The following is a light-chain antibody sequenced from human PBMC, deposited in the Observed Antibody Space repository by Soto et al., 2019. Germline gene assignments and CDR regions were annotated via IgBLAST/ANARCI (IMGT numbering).Light chain of an antibody. J-gene: IGLJ2*01. CDR3: SSYTSSSPLV. CDR2: DVT. V-gene: IGLV2-14*01. Sequence: QSALTQPASVSGSPGQSITISCTGTSSDVGAYNYVSWYQQHPGKAPKLMLYDVTNRPSGVSNRFSGSKSGNTASLTISGLQAEDEADYYCSSYTSSSPLVFGGGTKLTVL. CDR1: SSDVGAYNY.